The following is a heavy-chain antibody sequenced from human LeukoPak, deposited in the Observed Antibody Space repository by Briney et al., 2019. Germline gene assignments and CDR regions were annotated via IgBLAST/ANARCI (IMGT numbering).Heavy chain of an antibody. D-gene: IGHD3-10*01. V-gene: IGHV4-31*03. Sequence: PSETLSLTCTVSGGSISSGGYYWSWIRQHPGKGLEWIGYIHYSGSTYYNPSLKSRVTISVDTSKNQFSLKLSSVTAADTAVYYCARERITMVRGVIYMDVWGQGTTVTVSS. CDR1: GGSISSGGYY. CDR2: IHYSGST. CDR3: ARERITMVRGVIYMDV. J-gene: IGHJ6*02.